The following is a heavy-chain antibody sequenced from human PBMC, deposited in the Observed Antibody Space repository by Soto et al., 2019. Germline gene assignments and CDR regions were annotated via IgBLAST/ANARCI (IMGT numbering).Heavy chain of an antibody. V-gene: IGHV1-3*01. CDR3: ARSTTIFGVVIMRPYYYGMDV. D-gene: IGHD3-3*01. CDR1: GYTFTSYA. Sequence: RASVKVSFKASGYTFTSYAMHWLRQAPGQRLEWMGWINAGNGNTKYSQKFQGRVTITRDTSASTAYMELSSLRSEDTAVYYCARSTTIFGVVIMRPYYYGMDVWGQGTTVTVS. J-gene: IGHJ6*02. CDR2: INAGNGNT.